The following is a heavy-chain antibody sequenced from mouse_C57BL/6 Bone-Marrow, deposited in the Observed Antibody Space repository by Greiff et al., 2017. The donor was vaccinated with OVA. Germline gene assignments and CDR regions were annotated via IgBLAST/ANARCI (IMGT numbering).Heavy chain of an antibody. D-gene: IGHD2-3*01. J-gene: IGHJ1*03. CDR3: ARDRDRWLLYWYFDV. Sequence: EVQGVESGGGLVKPGGSLKLSCAASGFTFSSYAMSWVRQTPEKRLEWVATISDGGSYTYYPDNVKGRFTISRDNAKNNLYLQMSHLKSEDTAMYYCARDRDRWLLYWYFDVWGTGTTVTVSS. CDR1: GFTFSSYA. V-gene: IGHV5-4*01. CDR2: ISDGGSYT.